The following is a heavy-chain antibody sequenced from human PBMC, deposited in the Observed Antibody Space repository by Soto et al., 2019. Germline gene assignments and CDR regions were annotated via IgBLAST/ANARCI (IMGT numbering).Heavy chain of an antibody. CDR3: AREAGSNYYYFYALDV. V-gene: IGHV4-59*01. Sequence: SETLSLTCTVSGGSISCYYWSWIRQPPGKGLEWIGYISYSGSTNYNPSLKSRVTISVDTSTNQFSLKLSSVTASDTAVYYCAREAGSNYYYFYALDVWGQGTTVTVSS. CDR2: ISYSGST. CDR1: GGSISCYY. D-gene: IGHD4-4*01. J-gene: IGHJ6*02.